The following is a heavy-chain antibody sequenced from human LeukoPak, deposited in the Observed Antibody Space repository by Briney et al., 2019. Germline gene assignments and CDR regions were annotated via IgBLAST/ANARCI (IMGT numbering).Heavy chain of an antibody. J-gene: IGHJ6*02. Sequence: GGSLRLSCTASGFTFGDYAMSWVRQAPGKGLEWVGFIRSRAYGGTTEYAASVKGRFTISRDDSKSIAYLQMNSLKTEDTAVYYCTRSNSLYSSSWYQSYYYYGMDVWGQGTTVTVSS. CDR1: GFTFGDYA. CDR2: IRSRAYGGTT. D-gene: IGHD6-13*01. V-gene: IGHV3-49*04. CDR3: TRSNSLYSSSWYQSYYYYGMDV.